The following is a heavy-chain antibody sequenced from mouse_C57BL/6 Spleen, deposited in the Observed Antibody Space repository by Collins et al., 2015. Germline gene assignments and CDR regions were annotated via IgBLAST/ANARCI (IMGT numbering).Heavy chain of an antibody. CDR2: IDPETGGT. D-gene: IGHD2-4*01. CDR3: ARDRPYDYDDGAWFTY. V-gene: IGHV1-15*01. J-gene: IGHJ3*01. Sequence: QVQLQQSGAELVRPGASVTLSCKASGYTFTDYEMYWVKQTPVHGLEWIGAIDPETGGTAYNQKFKGKAILTADKSSSTAYMELRSLTSEDSAVYFCARDRPYDYDDGAWFTYWGQGTLVTVSA. CDR1: GYTFTDYE.